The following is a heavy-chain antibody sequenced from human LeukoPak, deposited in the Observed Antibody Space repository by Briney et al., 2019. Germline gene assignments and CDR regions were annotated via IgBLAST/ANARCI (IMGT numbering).Heavy chain of an antibody. J-gene: IGHJ5*02. D-gene: IGHD3-10*01. CDR2: ISYSGNT. CDR3: ARHVSGSGSHPHNWFDP. V-gene: IGHV4-30-4*08. Sequence: SQTLSLTCTVTGGSINSGDYYWSWIRQPPGKGLEWIGFISYSGNTFYIPSLKSRITVSRDTSKNQFSLRLISVTAADTAVYYCARHVSGSGSHPHNWFDPWGQGTLVTVSS. CDR1: GGSINSGDYY.